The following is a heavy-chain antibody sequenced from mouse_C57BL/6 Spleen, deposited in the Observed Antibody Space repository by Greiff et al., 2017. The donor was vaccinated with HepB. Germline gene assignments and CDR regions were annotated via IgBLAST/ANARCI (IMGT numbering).Heavy chain of an antibody. V-gene: IGHV2-6-1*01. CDR3: ARHAGIYSNYAMDY. CDR2: IWSDGST. CDR1: GFSLTSYG. D-gene: IGHD2-5*01. Sequence: VHLVESGPGLVAPSQSLSITCTVSGFSLTSYGVHWVRQPPGKGLEWLVVIWSDGSTTYNSALKSRLSISKDNSKSQVFLKMNSLQTDDTAMYYCARHAGIYSNYAMDYWGQGTSVTVSS. J-gene: IGHJ4*01.